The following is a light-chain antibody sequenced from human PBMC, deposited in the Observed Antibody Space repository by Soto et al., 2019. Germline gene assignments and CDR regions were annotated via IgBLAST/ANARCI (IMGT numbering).Light chain of an antibody. V-gene: IGLV7-46*01. CDR3: LLSYSDYMR. CDR1: TGAVTSGHY. CDR2: DTN. Sequence: QAVVTQEPSLTVSPGVTVTLTCASSTGAVTSGHYPFWFQQKPGQAPRTLIYDTNAKHSWTPARFSGSLLGGKAALTLSGAQPEDEADYFCLLSYSDYMRFGGGTKVTVL. J-gene: IGLJ2*01.